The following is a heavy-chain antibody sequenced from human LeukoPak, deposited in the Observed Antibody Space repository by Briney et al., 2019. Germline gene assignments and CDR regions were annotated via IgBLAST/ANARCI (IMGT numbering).Heavy chain of an antibody. CDR1: GDSISRYY. Sequence: SETLSLTCTVSGDSISRYYWSWIRQPAGKGLEWIGRIYSSGSTDYNPTFESRITMSVDTSKSQFSLNLTSVTAADTAVYHCARETSSYAGYYYYMDVWGRGTTVTVSS. CDR3: ARETSSYAGYYYYMDV. CDR2: IYSSGST. V-gene: IGHV4-4*07. J-gene: IGHJ6*03. D-gene: IGHD6-6*01.